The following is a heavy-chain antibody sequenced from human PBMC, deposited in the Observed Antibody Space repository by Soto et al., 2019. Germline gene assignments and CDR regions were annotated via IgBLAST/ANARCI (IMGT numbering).Heavy chain of an antibody. CDR2: INPNSGGT. CDR3: ARGVAARPFDP. Sequence: ASVKVSCKAPGYTFNGYDMHWVRQAPGQGREWMGWINPNSGGTNYAQKFQDWVTMTWDTSISTTYMELSRLRSDDTAVYYCARGVAARPFDPWGQGTLVTVSS. J-gene: IGHJ5*02. D-gene: IGHD6-6*01. CDR1: GYTFNGYD. V-gene: IGHV1-2*04.